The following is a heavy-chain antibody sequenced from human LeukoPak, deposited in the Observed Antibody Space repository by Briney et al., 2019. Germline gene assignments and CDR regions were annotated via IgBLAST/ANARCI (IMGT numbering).Heavy chain of an antibody. Sequence: SETLSLTCAVYGGSLRGYSWIWIRQPPGKGLEWIGEINHSGSTYYNPSRKSRVTISVEMSKNQFSLKLTSVTAADTAVYYCARAHYRDYGGSDYWGQGTLVTVSS. CDR1: GGSLRGYS. J-gene: IGHJ4*02. CDR2: INHSGST. V-gene: IGHV4-34*01. D-gene: IGHD4-17*01. CDR3: ARAHYRDYGGSDY.